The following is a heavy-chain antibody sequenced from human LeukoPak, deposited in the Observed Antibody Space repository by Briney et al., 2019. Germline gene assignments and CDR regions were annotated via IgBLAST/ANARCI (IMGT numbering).Heavy chain of an antibody. Sequence: GGSLRLSCAASGFTVSSNYMSWVRQAPGKGLEWVSVIYSGGSTYYADSVKGRFTISRDNSRNTLYLQMNSLRAEDTAVYYCAREDGSSCWDYWGQGTLVTVSS. CDR2: IYSGGST. J-gene: IGHJ4*02. D-gene: IGHD6-13*01. V-gene: IGHV3-66*01. CDR3: AREDGSSCWDY. CDR1: GFTVSSNY.